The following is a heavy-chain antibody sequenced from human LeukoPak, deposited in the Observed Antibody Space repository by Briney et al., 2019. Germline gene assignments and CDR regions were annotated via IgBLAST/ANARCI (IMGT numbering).Heavy chain of an antibody. CDR3: ARGGGIAAAGNAY. Sequence: PSETLSLTCAVYGGSFSGYYWSWIRQPPGKGLEWIGEINHSGSTNYNPSLKSRVTISVDTSKNQFSLKLSSVTAADTAVYYCARGGGIAAAGNAYWGQGTLVTVSS. CDR2: INHSGST. J-gene: IGHJ4*02. V-gene: IGHV4-34*01. CDR1: GGSFSGYY. D-gene: IGHD6-13*01.